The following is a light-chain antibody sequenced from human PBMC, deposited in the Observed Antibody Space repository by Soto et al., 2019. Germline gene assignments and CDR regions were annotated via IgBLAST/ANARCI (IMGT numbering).Light chain of an antibody. CDR1: QTVTNY. J-gene: IGKJ1*01. V-gene: IGKV1-39*01. CDR2: AAS. Sequence: IQMTQSPSSLSASVGDRVTITCRASQTVTNYLNWYQQRPGKAPNLLIYAASSLQSGVPSRFSGSGSGTDFTLTISSLQPEDFATYYCQQTSNAPWTFGQGTKV. CDR3: QQTSNAPWT.